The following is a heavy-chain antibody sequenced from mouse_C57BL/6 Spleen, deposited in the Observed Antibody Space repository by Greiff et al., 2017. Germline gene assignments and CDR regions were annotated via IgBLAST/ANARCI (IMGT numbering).Heavy chain of an antibody. J-gene: IGHJ3*01. D-gene: IGHD2-4*01. CDR3: TGYYDYAWFAY. Sequence: EVKLEESGGGLVQPGVSLTLSCVSSGFTFRHYWLNCFRHSPAKGLEWVAQIRVKSDNYATHYVESVKGRFTISRDDSKSSVYLQMNNLRAEDTGIYYCTGYYDYAWFAYWGQGTLVTVSA. CDR2: IRVKSDNYAT. V-gene: IGHV6-3*01. CDR1: GFTFRHYW.